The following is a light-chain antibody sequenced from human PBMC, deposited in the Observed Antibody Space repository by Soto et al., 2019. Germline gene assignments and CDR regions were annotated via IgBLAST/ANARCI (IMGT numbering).Light chain of an antibody. CDR2: AAS. CDR3: QQSYYTSPWT. J-gene: IGKJ1*01. Sequence: QLPQSPSYLSASLGARVIITCRARQSISSYFKWYQQKPGKAPNLLIYAASSFLSRVPSRISGSRSGTDFSLTISSRQPEEFATYYCQQSYYTSPWTFGRGTKVDIK. CDR1: QSISSY. V-gene: IGKV1-39*01.